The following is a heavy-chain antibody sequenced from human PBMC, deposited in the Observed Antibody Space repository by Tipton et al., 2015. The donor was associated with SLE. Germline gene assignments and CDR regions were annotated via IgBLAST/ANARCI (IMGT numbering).Heavy chain of an antibody. J-gene: IGHJ4*02. Sequence: SLRLSCAASGFTFSSYGMHWVRQAPGKGLEWVAIIRYDGSNKYYADSVKGRFTISRDNSKNMLYLQMNSLRAEDTAVYYCAKDRGSYWGYWGQGTLVTVSS. CDR2: IRYDGSNK. D-gene: IGHD1-26*01. CDR1: GFTFSSYG. CDR3: AKDRGSYWGY. V-gene: IGHV3-30*02.